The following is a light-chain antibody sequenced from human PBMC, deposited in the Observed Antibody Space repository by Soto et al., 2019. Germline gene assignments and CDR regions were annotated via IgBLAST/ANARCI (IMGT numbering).Light chain of an antibody. CDR1: QSISSS. V-gene: IGKV1-39*01. J-gene: IGKJ5*01. CDR3: QQSYRTPIT. Sequence: DIQMTQSPSSLSPSVGGSVPIPCRASQSISSSVNWYKQKLGKAPKLLIYAASSLQSGVPSMFSGSGSVTDFTLTISSLQPEDFATYYCQQSYRTPITFGQGTRLEIK. CDR2: AAS.